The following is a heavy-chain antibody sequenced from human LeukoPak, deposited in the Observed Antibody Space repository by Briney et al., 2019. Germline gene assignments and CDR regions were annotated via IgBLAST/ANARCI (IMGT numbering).Heavy chain of an antibody. J-gene: IGHJ4*02. Sequence: PGGSLRLSCAASGFTFSSYSMNWVRQAPGKGLEGVSVIYSGGSTYYADSVKGRFTISRDNSKNTLSLQMNSLRAEDTAVYYCARGGWVRGAWNYFDYWGQGTLVTVSS. CDR2: IYSGGST. V-gene: IGHV3-66*01. D-gene: IGHD3-10*01. CDR3: ARGGWVRGAWNYFDY. CDR1: GFTFSSYS.